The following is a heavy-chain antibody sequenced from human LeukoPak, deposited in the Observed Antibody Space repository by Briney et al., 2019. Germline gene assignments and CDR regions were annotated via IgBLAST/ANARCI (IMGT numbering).Heavy chain of an antibody. V-gene: IGHV1-69*13. CDR3: ARDGKYYYDSSGYYPWYFDY. CDR1: GGTFSSYA. D-gene: IGHD3-22*01. CDR2: IIPIFGTA. Sequence: SVKVSCKASGGTFSSYAISWVRQAPGQGLEWMGGIIPIFGTANYAQKFQGRVTITADESTSTAYMELSSLRSEDTAVYYCARDGKYYYDSSGYYPWYFDYWGQGTLVTVSS. J-gene: IGHJ4*02.